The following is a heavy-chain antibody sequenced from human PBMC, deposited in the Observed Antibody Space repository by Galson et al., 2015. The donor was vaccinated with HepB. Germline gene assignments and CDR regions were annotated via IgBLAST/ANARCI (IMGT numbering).Heavy chain of an antibody. CDR2: IIPILGIA. Sequence: SVKVSCKASGGTFSSYAISWVRQAPGQGLEWMGRIIPILGIANYAQKFQGRVTITADKSTSTAYMELSSLRSEDTAVYYCAGRDVRGSRMDVWGQGTTVTVSS. J-gene: IGHJ6*02. CDR1: GGTFSSYA. CDR3: AGRDVRGSRMDV. D-gene: IGHD1-26*01. V-gene: IGHV1-69*04.